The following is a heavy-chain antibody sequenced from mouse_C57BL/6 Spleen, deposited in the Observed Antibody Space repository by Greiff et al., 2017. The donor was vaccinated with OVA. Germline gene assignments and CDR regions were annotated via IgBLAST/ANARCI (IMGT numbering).Heavy chain of an antibody. Sequence: EVMLVESGGGLVKPGGSLKLSCAASGFTFSDYGMHWVRQAPEKGLEWVAYISSGSSTIYYADTVKGRFTISRDNAKNTLFLQMTSLRSEDTAMYYCARSGGNYARDYWGQGTSVTVSS. CDR3: ARSGGNYARDY. CDR2: ISSGSSTI. V-gene: IGHV5-17*01. J-gene: IGHJ4*01. CDR1: GFTFSDYG.